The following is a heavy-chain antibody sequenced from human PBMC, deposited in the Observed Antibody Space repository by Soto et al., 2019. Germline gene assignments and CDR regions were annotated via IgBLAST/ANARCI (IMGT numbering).Heavy chain of an antibody. V-gene: IGHV3-48*01. Sequence: PGGSLRLSCAASGFTFSSYSMNWFRQAPGKGLEWVSYISSSSSTIYYADSVKGRFTISRDNAKNSLYLQMNSLRAEDTAVYYCARKVDGSGYYYNWFDPWGQGTLVTVSS. D-gene: IGHD3-22*01. CDR3: ARKVDGSGYYYNWFDP. CDR2: ISSSSSTI. CDR1: GFTFSSYS. J-gene: IGHJ5*02.